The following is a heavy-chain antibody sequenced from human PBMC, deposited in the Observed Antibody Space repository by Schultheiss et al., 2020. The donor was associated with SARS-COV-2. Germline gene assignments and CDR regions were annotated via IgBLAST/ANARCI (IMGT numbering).Heavy chain of an antibody. D-gene: IGHD3-3*01. V-gene: IGHV4-59*08. J-gene: IGHJ6*02. CDR2: IYYSGST. Sequence: GSLRLSCAASGFTFSSNYMSWIRQPPGKGLEWIGYIYYSGSTYYNPSLKSRVTISVDTSKNQFSLKLSSVTAADTAVYYCARASTIFGVVITHYYYYGMDVWGQGTTVTVSS. CDR3: ARASTIFGVVITHYYYYGMDV. CDR1: GFTFSSNY.